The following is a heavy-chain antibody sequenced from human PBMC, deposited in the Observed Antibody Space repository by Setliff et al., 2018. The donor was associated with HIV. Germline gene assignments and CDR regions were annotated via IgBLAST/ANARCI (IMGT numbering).Heavy chain of an antibody. CDR1: GGTFSSYA. V-gene: IGHV1-69*05. Sequence: ASVKVSCKASGGTFSSYAISWVRQAPGQGLEWMGGIIPIFGTANYAQKFQGRVTITTDESTSTAYMELSSLRSEDTAVYYCARGESDVLGDTAMGPFGYWGQGTLVTASS. J-gene: IGHJ4*02. CDR3: ARGESDVLGDTAMGPFGY. D-gene: IGHD5-18*01. CDR2: IIPIFGTA.